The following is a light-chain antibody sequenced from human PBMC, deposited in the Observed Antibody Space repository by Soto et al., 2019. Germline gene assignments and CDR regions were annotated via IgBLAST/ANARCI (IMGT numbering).Light chain of an antibody. Sequence: EIVLTQSPGTLSLSPGEVDTLSCRASQSVRSNYLAWYQQKPGQAPRLLIYGATSMATGITDRFSGSGSGIDFTLTIRRLEPAAFADYSCHHYGGSPLYTVGQGTKMEIK. CDR3: HHYGGSPLYT. V-gene: IGKV3-20*01. J-gene: IGKJ2*01. CDR1: QSVRSNY. CDR2: GAT.